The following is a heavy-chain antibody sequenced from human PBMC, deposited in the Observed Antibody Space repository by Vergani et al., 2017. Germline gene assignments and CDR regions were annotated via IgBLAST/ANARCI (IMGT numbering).Heavy chain of an antibody. D-gene: IGHD3-10*01. CDR1: FDSIRNLY. V-gene: IGHV4-59*11. J-gene: IGHJ4*02. CDR3: ARSRIYYGAGSPDY. CDR2: VSFRGDT. Sequence: QVQLQESGPGLVKSSETLSLTCSVSFDSIRNLYCNWIRQPPGKGLEWLGYVSFRGDTLYDPSVKGRMTISLNTSSNQFSLYLTSVTAADTAVDYCARSRIYYGAGSPDYWGQGTLVTVSS.